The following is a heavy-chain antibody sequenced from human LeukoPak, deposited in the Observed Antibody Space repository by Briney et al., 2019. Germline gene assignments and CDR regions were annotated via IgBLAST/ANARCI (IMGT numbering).Heavy chain of an antibody. Sequence: GGSLRLSCAASGFSFDDYGMSWVRQAPGKGLEWVSGINWNGGSTGYADCVEGRFTIYRDNAKNSLYLHMNSLRAEDTALYYCAGGDRNGWYFDYWGQGTLVTVSS. D-gene: IGHD6-19*01. V-gene: IGHV3-20*04. CDR1: GFSFDDYG. CDR3: AGGDRNGWYFDY. J-gene: IGHJ4*02. CDR2: INWNGGST.